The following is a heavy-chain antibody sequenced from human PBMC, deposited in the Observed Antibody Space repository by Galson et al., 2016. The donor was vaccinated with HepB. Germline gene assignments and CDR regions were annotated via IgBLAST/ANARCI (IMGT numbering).Heavy chain of an antibody. J-gene: IGHJ5*02. CDR2: ISGSGGTT. CDR3: VKIFDYLNAWIDR. V-gene: IGHV3-23*01. Sequence: SLRLSCAASGFMYKNYAMTWVRQAPGKGLEWLSVISGSGGTTFYADSVKGRFSISRDNSQNTLDLQMNSLRAEDTAVYYCVKIFDYLNAWIDRWGQGTLVTVSS. CDR1: GFMYKNYA. D-gene: IGHD4/OR15-4a*01.